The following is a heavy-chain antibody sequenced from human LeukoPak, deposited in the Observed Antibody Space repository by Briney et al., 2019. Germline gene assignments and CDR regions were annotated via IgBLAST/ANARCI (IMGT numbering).Heavy chain of an antibody. D-gene: IGHD4-17*01. CDR1: GFTFSSYG. Sequence: GRSLRLSCAASGFTFSSYGMHWVRQAPGKGLEWVAVISYDGSNKYYADSVEGRFTISRDNSKNTLYLQMNSLRAEDTAVYYCAKDVYGDYVYAFDIWGQGTMVTVSS. J-gene: IGHJ3*02. CDR3: AKDVYGDYVYAFDI. V-gene: IGHV3-30*18. CDR2: ISYDGSNK.